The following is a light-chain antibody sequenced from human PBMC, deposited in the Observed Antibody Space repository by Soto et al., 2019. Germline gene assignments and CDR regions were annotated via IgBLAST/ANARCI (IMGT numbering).Light chain of an antibody. CDR2: WAS. J-gene: IGKJ2*01. CDR3: QQYYSTPLST. Sequence: DIVMTQSPDSLAVSLGERATINCKSSQSVLYSSNNKNYLAWYQQKPGQPPKLLIYWASTRESGVPDRFSGSVSGTDFPLTISSLQAEDVAVYYCQQYYSTPLSTFGQGTKLEIK. V-gene: IGKV4-1*01. CDR1: QSVLYSSNNKNY.